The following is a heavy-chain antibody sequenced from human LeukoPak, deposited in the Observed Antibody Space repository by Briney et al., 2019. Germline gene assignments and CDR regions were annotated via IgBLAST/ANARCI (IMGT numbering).Heavy chain of an antibody. V-gene: IGHV4-59*11. Sequence: PSETLSLTCTVSGGSISSHYWSWIRQPPGKGLEWIGYIYYSGSTNYNPSLKSRVTISVDTSKNQFSLKLSSVTAADTAVYYCARTNYYDSSGYRYYYYYYYYMDVWGKGTTVTVSS. D-gene: IGHD3-22*01. CDR1: GGSISSHY. CDR3: ARTNYYDSSGYRYYYYYYYYMDV. J-gene: IGHJ6*03. CDR2: IYYSGST.